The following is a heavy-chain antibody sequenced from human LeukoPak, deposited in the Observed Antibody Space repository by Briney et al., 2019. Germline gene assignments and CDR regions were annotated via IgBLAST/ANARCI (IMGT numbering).Heavy chain of an antibody. J-gene: IGHJ4*02. CDR3: ARLRGYSYGYGDY. CDR2: ISSSGNTI. V-gene: IGHV3-48*04. Sequence: GGSPRLSCAASGFTFSSYSMNWVRQAPGKGLEWVSYISSSGNTIDYADSVKGRFTISRDNAKNSLYLQMVSLRAEDTAVCYCARLRGYSYGYGDYWGQGTLVTVSS. CDR1: GFTFSSYS. D-gene: IGHD5-18*01.